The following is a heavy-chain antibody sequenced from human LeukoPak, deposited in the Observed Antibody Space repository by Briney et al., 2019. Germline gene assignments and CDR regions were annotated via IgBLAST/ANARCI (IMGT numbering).Heavy chain of an antibody. CDR3: AKDRNGWPTTFDS. J-gene: IGHJ4*02. CDR2: ISSSGGTT. Sequence: TGGSLRLSCAASGFTFSTYAVSWVRQAPGKGLEWVSAISSSGGTTYYADSVKGRFSISRDNSKNTLYLQMNSLRAEDTAVYYCAKDRNGWPTTFDSWGQGTLVTVSA. CDR1: GFTFSTYA. V-gene: IGHV3-23*01. D-gene: IGHD6-19*01.